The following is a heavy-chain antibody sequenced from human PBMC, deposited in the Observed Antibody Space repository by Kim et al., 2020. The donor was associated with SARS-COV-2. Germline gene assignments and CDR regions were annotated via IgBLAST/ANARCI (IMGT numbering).Heavy chain of an antibody. Sequence: YADSVKGRFTISRDNSKNTLYLQMNSLRAEDTAVYYCARGRYSSSPHFDYWGQGTLVTVSS. J-gene: IGHJ4*02. V-gene: IGHV3-30*01. D-gene: IGHD6-6*01. CDR3: ARGRYSSSPHFDY.